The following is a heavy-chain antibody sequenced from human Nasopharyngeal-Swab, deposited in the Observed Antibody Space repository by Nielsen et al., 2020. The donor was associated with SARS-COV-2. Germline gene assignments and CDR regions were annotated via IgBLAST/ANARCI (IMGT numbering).Heavy chain of an antibody. CDR1: GFSSSDYY. CDR2: ISSDRSIYT. J-gene: IGHJ4*02. CDR3: ARVEDNFGDYIDY. Sequence: GESLKISCAASGFSSSDYYMSWIRQAPGKGLEWVAYISSDRSIYTFYADSAKGRFTISRDTAKNSLSLQMDSLRVEDTAVYFCARVEDNFGDYIDYWGQGTLVAVSS. V-gene: IGHV3-11*06. D-gene: IGHD4-17*01.